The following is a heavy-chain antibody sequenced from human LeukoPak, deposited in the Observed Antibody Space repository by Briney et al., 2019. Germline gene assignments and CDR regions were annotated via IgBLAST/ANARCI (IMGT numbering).Heavy chain of an antibody. Sequence: GSLRLSCAASGFPFSSYWMHWVRQVPGKGLLWVSRINSDGSATIYADSVRGRFTISRDNAKNTLYLQMSGLRVEDTAVYHCASDSPYYGMDVWGQGTTVTVSS. CDR1: GFPFSSYW. CDR2: INSDGSAT. CDR3: ASDSPYYGMDV. J-gene: IGHJ6*02. V-gene: IGHV3-74*01.